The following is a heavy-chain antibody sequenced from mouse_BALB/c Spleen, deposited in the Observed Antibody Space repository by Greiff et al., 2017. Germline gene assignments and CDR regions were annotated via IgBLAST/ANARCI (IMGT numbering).Heavy chain of an antibody. V-gene: IGHV2-9*02. J-gene: IGHJ4*01. CDR1: GFSLTSYV. CDR2: IWAGGST. CDR3: ARGDRYDWAMDY. Sequence: VKLMESGPGLVAPSQSLSITCTVSGFSLTSYVVHWVRQPPGKGLEWLGVIWAGGSTNYNSAVMSRLSISKDNSKSQVFLKMNSLQTDDTDMYYSARGDRYDWAMDYWGQGTSVTVSS. D-gene: IGHD2-14*01.